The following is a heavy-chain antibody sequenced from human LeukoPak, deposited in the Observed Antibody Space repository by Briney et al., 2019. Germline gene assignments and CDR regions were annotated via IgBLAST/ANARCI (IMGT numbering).Heavy chain of an antibody. CDR3: ARDRSGPFDS. J-gene: IGHJ4*02. V-gene: IGHV1-18*01. Sequence: ASVKVSCKASGYPFYTYGISWVRQAPGQGLEWMGWISVYNGNTNYAQRLQGRLTLTTDTSTSSAYMELRSLRSDDTAMYYCARDRSGPFDSWGQGTLVTVSS. D-gene: IGHD3-10*01. CDR2: ISVYNGNT. CDR1: GYPFYTYG.